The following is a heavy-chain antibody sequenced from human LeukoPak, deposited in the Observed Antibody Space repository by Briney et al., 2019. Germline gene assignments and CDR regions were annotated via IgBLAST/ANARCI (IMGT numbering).Heavy chain of an antibody. CDR2: IYSGGGT. V-gene: IGHV3-53*01. CDR1: GSTVSNDY. D-gene: IGHD6-19*01. CDR3: ARAGLSVAGTRSFDF. Sequence: GGSLRLSCAASGSTVSNDYMTWVRQAPGKGLEWVSVIYSGGGTYYTDSVKGRFTISRDKSKNTLYLQMDSLRAEDTAVYYCARAGLSVAGTRSFDFWGQGTLVTVSS. J-gene: IGHJ4*02.